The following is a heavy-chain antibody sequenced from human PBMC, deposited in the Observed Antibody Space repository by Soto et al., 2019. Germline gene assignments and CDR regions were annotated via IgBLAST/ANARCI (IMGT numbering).Heavy chain of an antibody. CDR1: GGSISSSSYY. Sequence: SETLSLTCTVSGGSISSSSYYWGWIRQPPGKGLEWIGSIYYSGSTYYNPSLKSRVTISVDTSKNQFSLKLSFVTAADTAVYYCARQPVHGGKKGVVIAWFDPWGQGTLVTVSS. D-gene: IGHD3-3*01. CDR3: ARQPVHGGKKGVVIAWFDP. V-gene: IGHV4-39*01. CDR2: IYYSGST. J-gene: IGHJ5*02.